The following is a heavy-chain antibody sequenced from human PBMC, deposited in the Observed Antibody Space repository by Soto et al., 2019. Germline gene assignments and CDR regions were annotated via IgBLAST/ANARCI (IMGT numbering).Heavy chain of an antibody. J-gene: IGHJ6*02. V-gene: IGHV6-1*01. CDR1: GASVSSNSAA. D-gene: IGHD6-19*01. Sequence: QVQLQQSGPGLVKPSQTLSLTCAISGASVSSNSAAWNWIRQSPSRGLEWLGRTYYRSKWYNDYAVSVKSRITINPNTSKNQFSLQLNCVTPEDTAVYYCAREGRHISGWYPFYYYYGMDVWGQGTTVTVSS. CDR3: AREGRHISGWYPFYYYYGMDV. CDR2: TYYRSKWYN.